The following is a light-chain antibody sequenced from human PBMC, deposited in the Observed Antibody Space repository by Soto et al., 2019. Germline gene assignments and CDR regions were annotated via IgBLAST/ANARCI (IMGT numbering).Light chain of an antibody. CDR3: SSYAGSNNLV. J-gene: IGLJ2*01. V-gene: IGLV2-8*01. CDR1: SSDVGGYNY. CDR2: EVS. Sequence: QSALTQPPSASGSPGQAVTISCTGTSSDVGGYNYVSWYQQHPGNAPKLVIYEVSKRPSGVPDRFSGSKSGNTASLTVSGLQTEDEADYYCSSYAGSNNLVFGGGTKVTVL.